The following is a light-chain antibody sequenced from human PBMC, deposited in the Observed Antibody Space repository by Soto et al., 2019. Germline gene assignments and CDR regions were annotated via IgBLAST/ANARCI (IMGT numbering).Light chain of an antibody. V-gene: IGLV1-40*01. Sequence: QSVLTQPPSVSGAPGQRVTISCTGSTGYDVHWYQQFPGTAPKLLIHDNSIRPSGVPDRFSGPKSGTSASLAITGLQAEDEADYYCQSYDSSLSGWVFGGGTQLTVL. CDR2: DNS. J-gene: IGLJ3*02. CDR3: QSYDSSLSGWV. CDR1: TGYD.